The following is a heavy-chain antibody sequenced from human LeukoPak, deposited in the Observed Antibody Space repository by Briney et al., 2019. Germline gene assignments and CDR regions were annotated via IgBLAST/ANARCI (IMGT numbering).Heavy chain of an antibody. CDR1: GFTFSSYV. J-gene: IGHJ3*02. D-gene: IGHD3-22*01. Sequence: GGSLRLSCAASGFTFSSYVMHWVRQAPGKGLEWVAVISYDGSNKYYADSVMGRFTISRDNSKNTLYVQMNSLRAEDTAVYYCARDRPMIVVADAFDIRGQGTMVTVSS. CDR3: ARDRPMIVVADAFDI. CDR2: ISYDGSNK. V-gene: IGHV3-30*04.